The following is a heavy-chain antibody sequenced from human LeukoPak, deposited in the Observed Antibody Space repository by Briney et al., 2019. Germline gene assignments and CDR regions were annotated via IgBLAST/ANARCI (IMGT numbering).Heavy chain of an antibody. D-gene: IGHD4-17*01. Sequence: SETLSLTCTVSGGSISGSYWSWIQQPPGKGLEWIAYMYNSGSTNYNPSLKSRVTISIDTSKNQFSLKLSSLTAADTAIYYCARGIESYGDYGYWGQGILVTVSS. CDR2: MYNSGST. V-gene: IGHV4-59*01. J-gene: IGHJ4*02. CDR1: GGSISGSY. CDR3: ARGIESYGDYGY.